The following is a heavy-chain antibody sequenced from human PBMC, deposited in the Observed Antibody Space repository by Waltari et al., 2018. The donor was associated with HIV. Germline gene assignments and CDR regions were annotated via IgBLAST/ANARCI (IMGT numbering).Heavy chain of an antibody. D-gene: IGHD2-2*02. CDR3: ARGSRGMGDIVVVPAAIREDNWFDP. V-gene: IGHV4-34*01. Sequence: QVQLQQWGAGLLKPSETLSHTCAVYGGSFSVYYWAWLRHPPGQGRGWIGTINHSGSTNYNPSLKSRVTISVDTSKNQFSLKLSSVTAADTAVYYCARGSRGMGDIVVVPAAIREDNWFDPWGQGTLVTVSS. CDR1: GGSFSVYY. J-gene: IGHJ5*02. CDR2: INHSGST.